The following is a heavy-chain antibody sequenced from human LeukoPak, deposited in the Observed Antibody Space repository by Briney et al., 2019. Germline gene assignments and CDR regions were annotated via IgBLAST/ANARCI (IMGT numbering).Heavy chain of an antibody. V-gene: IGHV1-69*04. D-gene: IGHD6-19*01. J-gene: IGHJ4*02. CDR1: GYTFTGYY. Sequence: SVKVSCKASGYTFTGYYMHWVRQAPGQGLEWMGRIIPILGIANYAQKFQGRVTITADKSTSTAYMELSSLRSEDTAVYYCASDVPGIAVAGPVDYWGQGTLVTVSS. CDR2: IIPILGIA. CDR3: ASDVPGIAVAGPVDY.